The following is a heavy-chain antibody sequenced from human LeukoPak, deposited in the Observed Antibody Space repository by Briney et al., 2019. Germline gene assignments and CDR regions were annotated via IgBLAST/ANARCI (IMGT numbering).Heavy chain of an antibody. CDR2: ISGSGGST. V-gene: IGHV3-23*01. CDR3: ARGPYGDLTGWFDP. CDR1: GFTFSSYA. Sequence: GGSLRLSCAASGFTFSSYAMSWVRQAPGKGLEWVSAISGSGGSTYYADSVKGRFTISRDNSKNTLYLQMNSLRAEDTAVYYCARGPYGDLTGWFDPWGQGTLVTVSS. J-gene: IGHJ5*02. D-gene: IGHD4-17*01.